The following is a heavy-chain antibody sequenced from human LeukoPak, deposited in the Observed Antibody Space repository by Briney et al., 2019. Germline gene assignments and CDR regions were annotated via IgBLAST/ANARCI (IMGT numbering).Heavy chain of an antibody. J-gene: IGHJ4*02. D-gene: IGHD3-22*01. CDR1: GFSSSSYA. CDR3: VRLRRNSDRSGYYYYYDY. V-gene: IGHV3-21*01. Sequence: PGGSLRLSCAASGFSSSSYAMSWVRQAPGKGLEWVSSISVRSNYRYYADSVRGRFTISRDDARDSLFLQMNSLRAEDTAVYFCVRLRRNSDRSGYYYYYDYWGQGTLVTVSS. CDR2: ISVRSNYR.